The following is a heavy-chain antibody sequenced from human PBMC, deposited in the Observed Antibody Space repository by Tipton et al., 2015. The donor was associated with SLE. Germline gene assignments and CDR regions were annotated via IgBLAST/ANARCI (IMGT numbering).Heavy chain of an antibody. D-gene: IGHD6-6*01. CDR2: IYHTGST. J-gene: IGHJ3*02. CDR3: ARSEYSISSGAFDI. CDR1: GGSFNGYY. V-gene: IGHV4-34*09. Sequence: TLSLTCTVYGGSFNGYYWSCIRQSPAKGLEWIGEIYHTGSTNYNPSLKSRVTISVDTSENQLFLKLSSVTAADTAVYYCARSEYSISSGAFDIWGQGTGVTVSS.